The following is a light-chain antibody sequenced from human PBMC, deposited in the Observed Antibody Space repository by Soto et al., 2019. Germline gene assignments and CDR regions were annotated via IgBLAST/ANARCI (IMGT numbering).Light chain of an antibody. Sequence: EIVLTQSPATLSLSPGERATLSGRASQSVSSYLAWYQQKPGQAPRLLIYDASNRATGIPARFSGSGSGTDFTLTISSLEPEDFAVYYCQQRSALFTFGPGTKVDIK. V-gene: IGKV3-11*01. CDR2: DAS. CDR1: QSVSSY. CDR3: QQRSALFT. J-gene: IGKJ3*01.